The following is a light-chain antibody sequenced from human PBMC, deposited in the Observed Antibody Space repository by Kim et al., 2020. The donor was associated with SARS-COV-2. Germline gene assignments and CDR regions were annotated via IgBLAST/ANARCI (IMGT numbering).Light chain of an antibody. V-gene: IGKV1-5*03. Sequence: SLGSMIHIPCPGIHSISTWLAWYPQKPGKPPKLLIYKASTSESGVPSRFSGSGSGTEFTLTISSLQPDDFATYYCQQCKTYPYTFGQGTKLEI. J-gene: IGKJ2*01. CDR1: HSISTW. CDR3: QQCKTYPYT. CDR2: KAS.